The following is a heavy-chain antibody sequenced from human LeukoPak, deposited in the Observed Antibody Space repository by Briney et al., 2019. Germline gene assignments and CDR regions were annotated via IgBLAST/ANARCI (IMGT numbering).Heavy chain of an antibody. CDR3: AREGGSKTPDY. CDR2: INPTGGTT. Sequence: ASVKVSCKTSGYTFTIYYLHWVRQAPGQGLEWMGIINPTGGTTIYAQKFQGRVTLTRDMSTSTVYMELSSLTYEDTAVYFCAREGGSKTPDYWGQGTLVTVSS. CDR1: GYTFTIYY. J-gene: IGHJ4*02. V-gene: IGHV1-46*01. D-gene: IGHD6-13*01.